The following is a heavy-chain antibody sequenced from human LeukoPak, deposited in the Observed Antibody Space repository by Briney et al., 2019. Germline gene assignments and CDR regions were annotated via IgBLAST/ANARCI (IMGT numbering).Heavy chain of an antibody. CDR2: IIRDGTNT. CDR1: GFTFSNYW. J-gene: IGHJ1*01. D-gene: IGHD3-22*01. Sequence: GGSLRLSCAASGFTFSNYWMHWVRQAPGKGLVWASRIIRDGTNTKYADSVKGRFTISRDNARNTLYLQMNSLRAEDTAVYYCARDSSGYYGYFQHWGQGTLVT. V-gene: IGHV3-74*01. CDR3: ARDSSGYYGYFQH.